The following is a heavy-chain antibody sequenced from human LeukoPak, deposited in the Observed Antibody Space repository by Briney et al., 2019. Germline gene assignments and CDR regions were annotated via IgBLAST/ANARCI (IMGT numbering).Heavy chain of an antibody. Sequence: ASLPVSFKASGYSFTDYYIHWVRQAPGQGLEWMGWINPFSGGTKYAQKFQGWVTMTRDTSISTAYMELSRLTSDDTAVYYCARGGYDLDYWGQGTLVTVSS. D-gene: IGHD3-22*01. J-gene: IGHJ4*02. CDR2: INPFSGGT. CDR3: ARGGYDLDY. CDR1: GYSFTDYY. V-gene: IGHV1-2*04.